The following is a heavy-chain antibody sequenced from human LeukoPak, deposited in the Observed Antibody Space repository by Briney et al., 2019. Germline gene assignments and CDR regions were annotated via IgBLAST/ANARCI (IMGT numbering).Heavy chain of an antibody. CDR3: ARFDRDGCNLDY. CDR2: IYYTGST. J-gene: IGHJ4*02. V-gene: IGHV4-59*01. D-gene: IGHD5-24*01. CDR1: GGSISGYY. Sequence: SETLSLTCTVSGGSISGYYWTWIRQPPGQGLEGIGYIYYTGSTNYNPSLKRRATISVETSTYQFSLNLSSVTGADTALYYCARFDRDGCNLDYWGQGTLVTVSS.